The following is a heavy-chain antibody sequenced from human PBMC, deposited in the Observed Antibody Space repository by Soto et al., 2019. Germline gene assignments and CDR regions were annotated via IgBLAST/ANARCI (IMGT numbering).Heavy chain of an antibody. V-gene: IGHV4-34*01. CDR2: INHSGST. CDR3: ARGRTYDSAGRSSTYYYVINV. CDR1: GGSFSGYY. J-gene: IGHJ6*02. D-gene: IGHD3-22*01. Sequence: SETLSLTCAVYGGSFSGYYWSWIRQPPGKGLEWIGEINHSGSTNYNPSLKSRVTISVDTSKNQFSLKLSSVTAADTAVYYCARGRTYDSAGRSSTYYYVINVWAEGTQVTVTS.